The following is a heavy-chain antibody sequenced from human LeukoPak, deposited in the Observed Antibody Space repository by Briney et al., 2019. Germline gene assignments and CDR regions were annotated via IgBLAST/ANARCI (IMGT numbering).Heavy chain of an antibody. CDR3: AKGPSAVGGGLHADY. V-gene: IGHV3-23*01. CDR2: ISGTGDST. CDR1: GFTFSNYV. J-gene: IGHJ4*02. Sequence: PGGSLRLSCASSGFTFSNYVMTWVRQAPGKGLDWVSGISGTGDSTYYSDSVRGRFTISRDNPKNTVYLQMNSLRVEDTAVYYCAKGPSAVGGGLHADYWGQGTLVTVSS. D-gene: IGHD6-13*01.